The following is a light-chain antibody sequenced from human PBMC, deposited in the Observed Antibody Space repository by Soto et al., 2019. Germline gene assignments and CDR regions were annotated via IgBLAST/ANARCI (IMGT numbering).Light chain of an antibody. J-gene: IGLJ2*01. V-gene: IGLV7-46*01. CDR3: LLFYGGTGV. CDR1: TGAVTSGHY. Sequence: QTVVTQEPSLTVSPGGTVTLTCGSSTGAVTSGHYPYWFQQKSGQAPRTLIYDTSNKHSWTPARFSGSLLGGKAALTLSGAQPEDEADYYCLLFYGGTGVFGGGTKLTVL. CDR2: DTS.